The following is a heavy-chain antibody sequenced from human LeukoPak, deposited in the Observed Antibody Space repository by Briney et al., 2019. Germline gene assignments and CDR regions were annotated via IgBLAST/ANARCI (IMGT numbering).Heavy chain of an antibody. CDR2: IYYTGST. D-gene: IGHD3-22*01. CDR1: GGSINNYY. J-gene: IGHJ4*02. Sequence: PETLSLTCTVSGGSINNYYWSWIRQPPGKGLEWIGYIYYTGSTNYNPSLKSRVTISVDTSKSHFSLKMSTLTAADTAVYYCARHRGSGYPYFDYWGQGTLVTVSS. V-gene: IGHV4-59*01. CDR3: ARHRGSGYPYFDY.